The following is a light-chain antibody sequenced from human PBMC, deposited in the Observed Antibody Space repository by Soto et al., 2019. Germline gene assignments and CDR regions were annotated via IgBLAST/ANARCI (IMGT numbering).Light chain of an antibody. V-gene: IGKV3-20*01. J-gene: IGKJ3*01. Sequence: EIVLTQSPGTLSLPPGERATLSCRASQSVTSSYLAWYQQRRGQAPRLLIYGASIRVTGIPDRFSGSGSGTAFTLNISRLEPEDFAVYYCLQYGTSPSLFTFGPGTKVDLK. CDR1: QSVTSSY. CDR2: GAS. CDR3: LQYGTSPSLFT.